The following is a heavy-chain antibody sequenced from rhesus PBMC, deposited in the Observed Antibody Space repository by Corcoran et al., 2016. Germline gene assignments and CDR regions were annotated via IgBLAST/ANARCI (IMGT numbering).Heavy chain of an antibody. CDR1: GFTFSSYW. Sequence: EVQLVESGGGLAKPGGSLRLSCAASGFTFSSYWMNWVRQAPGKGLEWVSAINSGGCITYYADSGKGRFTISRDNSKNTLSLQMNSLRAEDTAVYYCAKIEPPFDYWGQGVLVTVSS. CDR3: AKIEPPFDY. V-gene: IGHV3S25*01. J-gene: IGHJ4*01. CDR2: INSGGCIT.